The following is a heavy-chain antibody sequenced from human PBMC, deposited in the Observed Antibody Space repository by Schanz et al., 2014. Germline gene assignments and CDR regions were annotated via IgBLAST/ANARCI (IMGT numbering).Heavy chain of an antibody. CDR2: IGTAGDT. CDR1: GFSIRNHD. Sequence: VQLVESGGGVVQPGGSLRLSCAASGFSIRNHDMHWARQATGAGLEWVSAIGTAGDTFYLDSVKGRFTISRENAKNSLYLQMNSLRAGDTAVYYCARVPYGSGSYWDYWGQGTLXTVSS. D-gene: IGHD3-10*01. CDR3: ARVPYGSGSYWDY. J-gene: IGHJ4*02. V-gene: IGHV3-13*04.